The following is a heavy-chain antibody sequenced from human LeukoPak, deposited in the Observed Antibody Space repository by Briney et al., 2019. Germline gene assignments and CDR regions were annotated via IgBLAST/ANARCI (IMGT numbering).Heavy chain of an antibody. V-gene: IGHV4-59*01. J-gene: IGHJ4*02. CDR3: ARDSYEKVL. Sequence: PSETLSLTCTVSGGSISSYYWIWIRQPPGKGLEWIGYIYYSGSTNYNPSLKSRVTISVDTFKTQFSLKLSSVTAADTAVYYCARDSYEKVLWGQGTLVTVSS. CDR2: IYYSGST. D-gene: IGHD3-16*01. CDR1: GGSISSYY.